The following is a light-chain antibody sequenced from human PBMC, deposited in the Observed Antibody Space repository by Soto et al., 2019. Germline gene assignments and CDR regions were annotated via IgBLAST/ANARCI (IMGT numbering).Light chain of an antibody. V-gene: IGKV3-11*01. Sequence: EIVLTQSPVTLSLSPGERATLSCRASQSVPNYLAWYQQKPGQAPRLVIYDISNRATGIPARFSGSGSGTDFTLTISNLEPEDVAVYYCHQRNSWPRSTFGQGTKLEIK. J-gene: IGKJ2*02. CDR2: DIS. CDR3: HQRNSWPRST. CDR1: QSVPNY.